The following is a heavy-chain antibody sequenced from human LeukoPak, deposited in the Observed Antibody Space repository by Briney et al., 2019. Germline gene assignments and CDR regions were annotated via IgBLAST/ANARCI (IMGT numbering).Heavy chain of an antibody. CDR2: INSDSGGT. Sequence: ASVKVSRKASGYTFTGYNIDWVRQAPGQGLEWMGWINSDSGGTNYAQKFQGRVTMTRDTSTSTVYMEVSSLRSEDTAVYYCARDNSDTVKGDYSSTSYWWFDPWGQGTLVTVSS. V-gene: IGHV1-2*02. CDR1: GYTFTGYN. D-gene: IGHD6-13*01. CDR3: ARDNSDTVKGDYSSTSYWWFDP. J-gene: IGHJ5*02.